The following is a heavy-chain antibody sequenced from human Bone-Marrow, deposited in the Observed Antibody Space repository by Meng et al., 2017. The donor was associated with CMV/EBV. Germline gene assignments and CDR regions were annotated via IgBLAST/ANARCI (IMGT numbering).Heavy chain of an antibody. V-gene: IGHV4-59*01. CDR3: ARHKSGSSSSRWDDAFDI. D-gene: IGHD6-6*01. J-gene: IGHJ3*02. Sequence: SETLSLTCTVSGGSISSYYWSWIRQPPGKGLEWIGYIYYSGSTNYNPSLKSRVTISVDTSKNPFSLKLSAVTAADTVVYYCARHKSGSSSSRWDDAFDIWGQGTMVTVSS. CDR2: IYYSGST. CDR1: GGSISSYY.